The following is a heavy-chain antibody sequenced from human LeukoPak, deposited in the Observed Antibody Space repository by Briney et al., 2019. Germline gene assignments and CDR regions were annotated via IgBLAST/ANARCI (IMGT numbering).Heavy chain of an antibody. CDR3: ARTHLTYSYGPFGY. J-gene: IGHJ4*02. CDR2: ISYDGSNK. V-gene: IGHV3-30-3*01. D-gene: IGHD5-18*01. Sequence: GGSLRLSCAASGFTFSSYAMHWVRQAPGKGLEWVAVISYDGSNKYYADSAKGRFTISRDNSKNTLYLQMNSLRAEDTAVYYCARTHLTYSYGPFGYWGQGTPVTVSS. CDR1: GFTFSSYA.